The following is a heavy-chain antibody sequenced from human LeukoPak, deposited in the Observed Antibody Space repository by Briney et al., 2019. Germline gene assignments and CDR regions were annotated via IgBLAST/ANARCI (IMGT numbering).Heavy chain of an antibody. CDR3: ARSDPQRSFDI. J-gene: IGHJ3*02. CDR1: GFTFSSYG. D-gene: IGHD5-18*01. V-gene: IGHV3-30*03. Sequence: PGGSLRLSCAASGFTFSSYGMHWVRQAPGKGLEWVAVISYDGSNKYYADSVKGRFTISRDNSKNTLYLQMNSLGAEDTAVYYCARSDPQRSFDIWGQGTMVTVPS. CDR2: ISYDGSNK.